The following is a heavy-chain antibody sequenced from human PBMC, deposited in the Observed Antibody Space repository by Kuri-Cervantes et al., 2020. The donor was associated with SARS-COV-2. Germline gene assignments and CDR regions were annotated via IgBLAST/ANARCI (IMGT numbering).Heavy chain of an antibody. J-gene: IGHJ4*02. D-gene: IGHD2-2*02. CDR3: TRPTSCSSTSCYKDY. CDR2: IRSKANSYAT. Sequence: GESLKISCAASGFTFSGSAMHWVRQASGKGLEWVGRIRSKANSYATAYAASVKGRFTISRDDSKNTAYLQMNSLKTEDTAVYYCTRPTSCSSTSCYKDYWGQGTRVTGYS. V-gene: IGHV3-73*01. CDR1: GFTFSGSA.